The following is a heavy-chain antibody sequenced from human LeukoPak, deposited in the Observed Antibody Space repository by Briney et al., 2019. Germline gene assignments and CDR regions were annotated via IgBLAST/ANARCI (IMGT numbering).Heavy chain of an antibody. V-gene: IGHV4-4*07. J-gene: IGHJ6*03. Sequence: SDTLSLTCTVSGGSISSYYWSWIRQPAGKGLEWIGRIYTSGSTNYNPSLKSRVTMSVDTSKNQFSLKLSSVTAADTAVYYCARVALGATIGDYYYYMDVWGKGTTVTVSS. D-gene: IGHD5-12*01. CDR1: GGSISSYY. CDR3: ARVALGATIGDYYYYMDV. CDR2: IYTSGST.